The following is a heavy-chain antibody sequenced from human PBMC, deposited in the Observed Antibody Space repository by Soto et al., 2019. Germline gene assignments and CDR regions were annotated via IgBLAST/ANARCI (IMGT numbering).Heavy chain of an antibody. V-gene: IGHV4-59*08. Sequence: SETLSLTCTVSGGSISSYYWSWIRQPPGKGLEWIGYIYYSGSTNYNPSLTSRVTISVDTSKNQFSLKLSSVTAADTAVYYCAGQLGYCSSTSCPPPRWGQGTMVTVSS. CDR3: AGQLGYCSSTSCPPPR. D-gene: IGHD2-2*01. CDR2: IYYSGST. CDR1: GGSISSYY. J-gene: IGHJ3*01.